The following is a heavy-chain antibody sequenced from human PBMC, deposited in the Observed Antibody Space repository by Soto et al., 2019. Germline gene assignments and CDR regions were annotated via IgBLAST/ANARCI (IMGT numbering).Heavy chain of an antibody. CDR1: GGTFSHYY. D-gene: IGHD1-26*01. V-gene: IGHV1-69*08. Sequence: QVQLVQSGAEVKEPGSSVKVSCKASGGTFSHYYISWVRQAPGQGLEWMGRISPILGATNYAQKVQGRVTLRADKSTSTAYMQLSSLRSEDTAVYYCATHLEAVGARPSDSWGQGTLVTVSS. J-gene: IGHJ4*02. CDR2: ISPILGAT. CDR3: ATHLEAVGARPSDS.